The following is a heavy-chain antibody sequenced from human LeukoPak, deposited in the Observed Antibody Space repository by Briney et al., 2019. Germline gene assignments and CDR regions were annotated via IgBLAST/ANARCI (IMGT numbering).Heavy chain of an antibody. CDR1: GCSISSGSYY. V-gene: IGHV4-61*02. J-gene: IGHJ4*02. CDR3: ARGVGLELHY. CDR2: IYTSGST. D-gene: IGHD1-7*01. Sequence: SQTLSLTCTVSGCSISSGSYYWSWIRQPAGKGLEWIGRIYTSGSTNYNPSLKSRVTISVDTSKNQFSLKLSSVTAADTAVYYCARGVGLELHYWGQGTLVTVSS.